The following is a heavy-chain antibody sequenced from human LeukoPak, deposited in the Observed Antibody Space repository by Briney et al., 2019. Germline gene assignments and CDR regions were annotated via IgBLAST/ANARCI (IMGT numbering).Heavy chain of an antibody. J-gene: IGHJ4*02. CDR1: GVSISSYY. V-gene: IGHV4-59*01. CDR3: ASQRGVTGTTSFDY. Sequence: SETLSLTCTVSGVSISSYYWSWIRQPPGKGLEWIGYIYYSGSTNYNPSLKSRVTISVDTSKIQFSLKLSSVTAADTAVYYCASQRGVTGTTSFDYWGQGTLVTVSS. CDR2: IYYSGST. D-gene: IGHD1-7*01.